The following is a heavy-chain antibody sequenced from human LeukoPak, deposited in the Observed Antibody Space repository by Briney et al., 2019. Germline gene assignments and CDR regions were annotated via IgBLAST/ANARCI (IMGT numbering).Heavy chain of an antibody. D-gene: IGHD3-10*01. V-gene: IGHV1-18*01. CDR2: ISGYNGNT. CDR1: GYTFTSYG. CDR3: ARVYYGSGSLHYYYYYMDV. Sequence: ASVKVSCKASGYTFTSYGISWVRQAPGKGLEWMGWISGYNGNTNYAQKLQGRVTMTTDTSTSTVYMELRSLRSDDTAVYYCARVYYGSGSLHYYYYYMDVWGKGTTVTISS. J-gene: IGHJ6*03.